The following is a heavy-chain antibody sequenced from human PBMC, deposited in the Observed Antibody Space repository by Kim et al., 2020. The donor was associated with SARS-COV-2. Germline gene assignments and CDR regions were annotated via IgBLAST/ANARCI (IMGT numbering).Heavy chain of an antibody. Sequence: GGSLRLSCAASGFTFSSYAMHWVRQAPGKGLEWVALISYDGNNKYYADSVKGRCTISRDNSKNTLFLQMNSLRAEDTAVYYCARGPVRAAAGILIPYYYYYGMDVWGQGTTVTVSS. CDR2: ISYDGNNK. CDR3: ARGPVRAAAGILIPYYYYYGMDV. CDR1: GFTFSSYA. J-gene: IGHJ6*02. D-gene: IGHD6-13*01. V-gene: IGHV3-30-3*01.